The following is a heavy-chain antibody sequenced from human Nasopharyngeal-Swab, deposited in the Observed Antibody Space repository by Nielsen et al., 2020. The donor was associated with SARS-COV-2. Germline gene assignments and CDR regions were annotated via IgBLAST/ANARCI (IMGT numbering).Heavy chain of an antibody. D-gene: IGHD3-10*01. CDR3: ARGGGGSGSRYYYYYYMDV. CDR1: GYTFTSYG. V-gene: IGHV1-18*01. J-gene: IGHJ6*03. Sequence: ASVKVSCKASGYTFTSYGISWVRQAPGQGLEWMGWISAYNGNTNYAQKLQGRVTMTTDTSTSTAYTELRSLRSDDTAVYYCARGGGGSGSRYYYYYYMDVWGKGTTVTVSS. CDR2: ISAYNGNT.